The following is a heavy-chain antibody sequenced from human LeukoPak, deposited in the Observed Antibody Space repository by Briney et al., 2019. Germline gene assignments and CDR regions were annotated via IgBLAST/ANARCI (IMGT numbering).Heavy chain of an antibody. CDR2: IYTSGST. CDR1: GGSISSYY. J-gene: IGHJ5*02. Sequence: SETLSLTCTVSGGSISSYYWSWIRQPAGKGLEWIGRIYTSGSTNYNPSLKSRVTMSVDTSKNQFSLKLSSVTAADTAVYYCARDRTSQLLFDQIGSWFDPWGQGTLVTVSS. D-gene: IGHD2-2*01. V-gene: IGHV4-4*07. CDR3: ARDRTSQLLFDQIGSWFDP.